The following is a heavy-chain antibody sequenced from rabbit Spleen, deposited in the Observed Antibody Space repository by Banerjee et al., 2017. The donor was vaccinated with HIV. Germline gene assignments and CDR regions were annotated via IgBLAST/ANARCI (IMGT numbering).Heavy chain of an antibody. J-gene: IGHJ4*01. V-gene: IGHV1S40*01. CDR3: ARSGYADSSYYNL. D-gene: IGHD8-1*01. Sequence: LQESGGDLVKPGASLTLTCTASGFSFSSGYDMCWVRQAPGTGLEWIARINSGNSGTSYASWAKGRFTISRTSSTTVTLEMTSLTAADTATYFCARSGYADSSYYNLWGPGTLVTVS. CDR1: GFSFSSGYD. CDR2: INSGNSGT.